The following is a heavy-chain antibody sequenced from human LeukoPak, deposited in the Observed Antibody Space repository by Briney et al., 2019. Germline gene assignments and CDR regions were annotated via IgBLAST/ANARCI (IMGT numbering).Heavy chain of an antibody. CDR2: IRYDGSNK. CDR3: AKGGTYCSSTSCYLRYYYMDV. V-gene: IGHV3-30*02. CDR1: GFTFSSYG. J-gene: IGHJ6*03. Sequence: GGSLRLSCAASGFTFSSYGMHWVRQAPGKGLEWVAFIRYDGSNKYYADSVKGRFTISRDNSKNTLYLQMNSLRAEDTAVYYCAKGGTYCSSTSCYLRYYYMDVWGKGTTVTVSS. D-gene: IGHD2-2*01.